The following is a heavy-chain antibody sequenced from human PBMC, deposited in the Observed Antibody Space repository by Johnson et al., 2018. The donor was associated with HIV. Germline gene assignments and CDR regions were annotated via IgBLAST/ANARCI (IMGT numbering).Heavy chain of an antibody. J-gene: IGHJ3*02. V-gene: IGHV3-66*01. Sequence: VQLVESGGGVVRPGGSLRLSCAASGFTVSSNYMSWVRQAPGKGLEWVSIIYSGGRTYHADSVKGGFTLSRDNSKNTLYLQMNSLRDEDTAVYYCARDRGVFWNNDYKGDAFDIWGQGTMVTVSS. CDR2: IYSGGRT. CDR1: GFTVSSNY. D-gene: IGHD3-3*01. CDR3: ARDRGVFWNNDYKGDAFDI.